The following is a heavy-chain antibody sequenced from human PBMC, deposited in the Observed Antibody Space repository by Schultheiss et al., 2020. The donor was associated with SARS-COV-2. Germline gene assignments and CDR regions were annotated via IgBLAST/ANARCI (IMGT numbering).Heavy chain of an antibody. D-gene: IGHD2-21*01. J-gene: IGHJ4*02. CDR1: GFTFSSYS. CDR2: ISSSSSYI. V-gene: IGHV3-21*01. Sequence: GGSLRLSCAASGFTFSSYSMNWVRQAPGKGLEWVSSISSSSSYIYYADSVKGRFTISRDNAKNSLYLQMNSLRAEDTAVYYCARDVAGQDYFDYWGQGTLVTVS. CDR3: ARDVAGQDYFDY.